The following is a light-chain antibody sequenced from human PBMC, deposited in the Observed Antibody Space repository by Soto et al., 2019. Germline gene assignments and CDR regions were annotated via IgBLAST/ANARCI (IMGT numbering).Light chain of an antibody. Sequence: QPVLTQPPSASGTPGQRVTISCSGSSSNIGTNTVNWYQQLPGTAPRLLIYSDNQRPSGVPDRFSGSNSGTSASLAISGLQSEDEADYYCAAWDDSLNGWVFGGGTKLTVL. CDR1: SSNIGTNT. CDR2: SDN. CDR3: AAWDDSLNGWV. J-gene: IGLJ3*02. V-gene: IGLV1-44*01.